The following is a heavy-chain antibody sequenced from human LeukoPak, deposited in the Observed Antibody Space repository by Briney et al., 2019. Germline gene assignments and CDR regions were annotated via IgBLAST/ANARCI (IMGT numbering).Heavy chain of an antibody. CDR3: ARDQTPFY. J-gene: IGHJ4*02. D-gene: IGHD2-15*01. Sequence: GGSLRLSCAASGFTFSNYWMTWVRQAPGKGLEWVANTKHDESEDYYLDSVKGRFTISRDNAKSSMWLQMNSLRDEDTAVYYCARDQTPFYWGQGSLVTVSS. CDR1: GFTFSNYW. CDR2: TKHDESED. V-gene: IGHV3-7*01.